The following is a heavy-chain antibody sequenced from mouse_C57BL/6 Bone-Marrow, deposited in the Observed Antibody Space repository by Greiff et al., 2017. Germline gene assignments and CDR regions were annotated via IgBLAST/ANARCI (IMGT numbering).Heavy chain of an antibody. J-gene: IGHJ3*01. CDR2: IYPGSGNT. CDR3: ARDGYPAGFAY. D-gene: IGHD2-3*01. Sequence: VQLQQSGAELVRPGASVKLSCKASGYTFTDYYINWVKQRPGQGLEWIARIYPGSGNTYYNEKFKGKATLTAEKSSSTAYMQLSSLTSEDSAVYFCARDGYPAGFAYWGQGTLVTVSA. CDR1: GYTFTDYY. V-gene: IGHV1-76*01.